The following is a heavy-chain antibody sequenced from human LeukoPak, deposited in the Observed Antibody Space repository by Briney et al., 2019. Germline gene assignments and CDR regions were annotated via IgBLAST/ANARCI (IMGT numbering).Heavy chain of an antibody. CDR2: MNPNSGNT. D-gene: IGHD2-2*01. CDR1: GYTFTSYD. CDR3: ARALGYCSSTSCYLYWFDP. V-gene: IGHV1-8*01. J-gene: IGHJ5*02. Sequence: ASVKVSCKASGYTFTSYDINWVRQATGQGLEWMGWMNPNSGNTGYARKFQGRVTMTRNTSISTAYMELSSLRSEDTAMYYCARALGYCSSTSCYLYWFDPWGQGTLVTVSS.